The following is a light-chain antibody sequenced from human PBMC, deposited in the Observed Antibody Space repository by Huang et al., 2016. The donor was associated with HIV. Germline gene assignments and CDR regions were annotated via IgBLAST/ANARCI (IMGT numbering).Light chain of an antibody. CDR2: GAS. V-gene: IGKV3-15*01. J-gene: IGKJ2*01. Sequence: EIVMTQSPATLFVSPGERATLSCKASQSISNNLAWYQQKHGQPPRLLIHGASTRATGIPARFSGSGSGTGFTLTISSLQSEDFALYHCQQYNNWPYTLGQGTKLEIK. CDR3: QQYNNWPYT. CDR1: QSISNN.